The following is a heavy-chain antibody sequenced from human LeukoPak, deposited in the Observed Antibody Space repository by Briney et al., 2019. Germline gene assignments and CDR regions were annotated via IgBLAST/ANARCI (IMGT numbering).Heavy chain of an antibody. CDR2: IRSKAYGGTT. V-gene: IGHV3-49*04. CDR3: TRDALTMVRGVIDFYYYGMDV. D-gene: IGHD3-10*01. CDR1: GFTFGDYA. J-gene: IGHJ6*02. Sequence: PGGSLRLSCTASGFTFGDYAMSWVRQAPGKGLEWVGFIRSKAYGGTTEYAASVKGRFTISRDDSKSIAYLQMNSLKTKDTAVYYCTRDALTMVRGVIDFYYYGMDVWGQGTTVTVSS.